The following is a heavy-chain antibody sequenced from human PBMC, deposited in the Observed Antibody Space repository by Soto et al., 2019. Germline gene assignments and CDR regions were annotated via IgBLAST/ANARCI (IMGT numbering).Heavy chain of an antibody. CDR2: ISGSGGST. Sequence: DVQLLESGGGLVQPGGSLRLSCAASGFTFSSYAMTWVRQAPGQGLEWVSAISGSGGSTYYAEFVKGRFTMSRDNSKNTVHLQLNSLRAEDTDVYYCAKVSLGATTITDYYYYGMDVWGQGTTVTVSS. CDR1: GFTFSSYA. D-gene: IGHD1-26*01. J-gene: IGHJ6*02. CDR3: AKVSLGATTITDYYYYGMDV. V-gene: IGHV3-23*01.